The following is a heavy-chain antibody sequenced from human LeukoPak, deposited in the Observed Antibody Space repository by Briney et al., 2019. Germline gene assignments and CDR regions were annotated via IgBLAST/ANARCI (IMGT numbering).Heavy chain of an antibody. V-gene: IGHV3-33*01. CDR3: ARIIGSGSLYWSFDL. CDR1: GFPFSSYG. J-gene: IGHJ2*01. Sequence: GGSLRLSCVASGFPFSSYGMNWVRQAPGKGLEWVALIWYDGSNKYYAVSVKGRFTVSKDNSKNTVYLHMNSLRAEDTAIYYCARIIGSGSLYWSFDLWGRGTLVTVSS. CDR2: IWYDGSNK. D-gene: IGHD3-10*01.